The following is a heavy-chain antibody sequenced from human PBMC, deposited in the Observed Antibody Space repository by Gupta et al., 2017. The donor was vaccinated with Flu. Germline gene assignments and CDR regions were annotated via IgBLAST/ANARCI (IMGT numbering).Heavy chain of an antibody. CDR3: AKEPIPLAGTWYFQY. J-gene: IGHJ1*01. Sequence: QVQLVESGGGVVQPGRSLRLSCGASGFTFSTFGMHWVRQAPGKGLEWVAVISHDGSTKYYADSVKGRFTISRDNSKNTLLLQMASLRPEDTAVYYCAKEPIPLAGTWYFQYWGQGTLVTVSS. V-gene: IGHV3-30*18. CDR2: ISHDGSTK. CDR1: GFTFSTFG. D-gene: IGHD6-19*01.